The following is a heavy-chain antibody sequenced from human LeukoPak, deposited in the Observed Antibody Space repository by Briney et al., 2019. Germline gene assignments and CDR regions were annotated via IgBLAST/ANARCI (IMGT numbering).Heavy chain of an antibody. CDR1: GFTVSSNY. J-gene: IGHJ4*02. V-gene: IGHV3-53*01. D-gene: IGHD6-13*01. CDR2: IYSGGST. Sequence: PGGSLRLSCAASGFTVSSNYMSWVRQAPGKGLEWVSVIYSGGSTYYVDSVKGRFTISRDNSKNTLYLQMNSLRAEDTAVYYCAKMGITAAGTADYWGQGTLVTVSS. CDR3: AKMGITAAGTADY.